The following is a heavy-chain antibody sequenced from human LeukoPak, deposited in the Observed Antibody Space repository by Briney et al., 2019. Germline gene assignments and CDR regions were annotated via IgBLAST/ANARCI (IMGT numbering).Heavy chain of an antibody. CDR1: GFTFSSYA. CDR2: ISGSGGST. J-gene: IGHJ5*02. V-gene: IGHV3-23*01. CDR3: AKDPTVVVPAAPYDRWFDP. Sequence: QPGGYLRLSGAASGFTFSSYAMSWVRQVPGKGLEWVLAISGSGGSTYYADSVKGRFTISRDNSKTTLYLQMNSLRAEDTAVYYCAKDPTVVVPAAPYDRWFDPWGQGTLATVSS. D-gene: IGHD2-2*01.